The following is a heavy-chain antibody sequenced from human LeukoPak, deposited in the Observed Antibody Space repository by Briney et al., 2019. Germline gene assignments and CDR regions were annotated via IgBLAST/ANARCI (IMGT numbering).Heavy chain of an antibody. D-gene: IGHD6-13*01. CDR1: GGSFSGYY. Sequence: SETLSLTCAVYGGSFSGYYWSWIRQPPGKGLEWIGEINHSGSTNYNPSLKSRVTISVDTSKNQFSLKLSSVTAADTAVYYCARGLYSGSSVGLKDWGQGTLVTVSS. CDR3: ARGLYSGSSVGLKD. CDR2: INHSGST. V-gene: IGHV4-34*01. J-gene: IGHJ4*02.